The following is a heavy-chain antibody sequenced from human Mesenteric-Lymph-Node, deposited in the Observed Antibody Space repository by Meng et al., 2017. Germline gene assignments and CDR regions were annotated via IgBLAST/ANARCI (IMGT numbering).Heavy chain of an antibody. V-gene: IGHV3-9*03. J-gene: IGHJ4*02. CDR2: ISWNSGSI. CDR3: AKSGAIRYYFDY. CDR1: GFTFDDYA. Sequence: GGSLRLSCAASGFTFDDYAMHWVRQAPGKGLEWVSGISWNSGSIGYADSVKGRFTISRDNAKNSLYLQMNSLRAEDMALYYCAKSGAIRYYFDYWGQGRLVTFSS.